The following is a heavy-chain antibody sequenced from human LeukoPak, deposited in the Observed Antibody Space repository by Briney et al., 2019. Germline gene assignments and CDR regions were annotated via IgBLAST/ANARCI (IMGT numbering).Heavy chain of an antibody. D-gene: IGHD1-26*01. Sequence: SETMSLTCAVSGYSISSGYYWGWVRQPPGKELVWIGIIYHSGSTYYNPSLKSRVTISVDTSKNHFTLKLSSVTAADTAVYYRAILPLSSLGGATGNAFDISGQGAIVTVSS. V-gene: IGHV4-38-2*01. J-gene: IGHJ3*02. CDR1: GYSISSGYY. CDR3: AILPLSSLGGATGNAFDI. CDR2: IYHSGST.